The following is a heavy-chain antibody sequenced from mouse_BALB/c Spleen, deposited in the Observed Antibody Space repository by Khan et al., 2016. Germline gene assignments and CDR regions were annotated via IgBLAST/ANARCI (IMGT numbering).Heavy chain of an antibody. CDR3: ARSYYGYFAMDY. D-gene: IGHD1-2*01. J-gene: IGHJ4*01. CDR1: GYTFTDYY. Sequence: QVQLQQSGTELPRPGASVKLSCKASGYTFTDYYLHWVMQRTGQGLEWIGEISPGSGSTYYNEKFKGKASLTADTSSSTAYSQRSSLTSEDSAVYFCARSYYGYFAMDYWGHGASVTVSS. V-gene: IGHV1-77*01. CDR2: ISPGSGST.